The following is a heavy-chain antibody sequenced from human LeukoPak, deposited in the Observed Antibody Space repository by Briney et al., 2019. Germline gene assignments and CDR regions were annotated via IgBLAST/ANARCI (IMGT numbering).Heavy chain of an antibody. V-gene: IGHV3-21*01. Sequence: GGSLRLSCAASGFTFSSYSMNWVRQAPGKGLEWVSSISSSSSSYIYYADSVKGRFTISRDNAKNSLYLQMNSLRAEDTAVYYCARGFSSKGFDYWGQGTLVTVSS. CDR3: ARGFSSKGFDY. J-gene: IGHJ4*02. CDR1: GFTFSSYS. CDR2: ISSSSSSYI.